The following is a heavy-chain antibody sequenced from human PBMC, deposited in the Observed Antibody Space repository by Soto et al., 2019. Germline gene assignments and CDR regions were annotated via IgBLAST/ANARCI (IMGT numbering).Heavy chain of an antibody. Sequence: QVQLVQSGAEVKKPGSSVKVSCKASGGTFSSYAISWVRQAPGQGLEWMGGIIPIFGTANYAQKFQGRVTISADEATSTAYMELSSLRSEDTAVYYCAREGGSGNYRYYAMDVWGQGTTVTVSS. CDR1: GGTFSSYA. CDR2: IIPIFGTA. J-gene: IGHJ6*02. V-gene: IGHV1-69*12. CDR3: AREGGSGNYRYYAMDV. D-gene: IGHD3-10*01.